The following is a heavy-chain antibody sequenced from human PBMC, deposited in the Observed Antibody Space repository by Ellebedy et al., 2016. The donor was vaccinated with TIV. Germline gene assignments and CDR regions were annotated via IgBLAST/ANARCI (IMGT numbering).Heavy chain of an antibody. CDR1: GFTFSGYW. Sequence: GESLKISCAASGFTFSGYWMNWVRQFPGKGLEWVANIKQDGSEKYYVDSVKGRFTISRDNAKNFLYVQMNSLRAEDTAVYYCAREWRGYSGYDGFDYWGQGTLVTVS. V-gene: IGHV3-7*04. CDR3: AREWRGYSGYDGFDY. CDR2: IKQDGSEK. J-gene: IGHJ4*02. D-gene: IGHD5-12*01.